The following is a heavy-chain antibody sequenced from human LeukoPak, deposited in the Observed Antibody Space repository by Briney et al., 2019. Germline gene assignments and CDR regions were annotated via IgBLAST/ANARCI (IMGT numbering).Heavy chain of an antibody. D-gene: IGHD6-13*01. V-gene: IGHV3-48*03. Sequence: GGSLRLSCAASGVTFSSYEMNWVRQAPGKGLEWVSYISSSGSTIYHADSVKGRFTISRDNAKNSLYLQMNSLRAEDTAVYYCAGGDSSLNWFDPWGQGTLVTVSS. CDR1: GVTFSSYE. J-gene: IGHJ5*02. CDR3: AGGDSSLNWFDP. CDR2: ISSSGSTI.